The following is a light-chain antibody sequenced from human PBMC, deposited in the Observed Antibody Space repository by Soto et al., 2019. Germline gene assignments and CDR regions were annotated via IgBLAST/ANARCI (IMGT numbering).Light chain of an antibody. Sequence: QSVLTQPASVSGSPGQSITTSCTGTSSDVGGYNYVSWYQQHPGKAPKLTIYDVSNRPSGVSNRFSGSKSGNTASLTISGLQAEDEADYYCSSYTSSSTPLYVFGTGTKVTVL. CDR1: SSDVGGYNY. V-gene: IGLV2-14*01. J-gene: IGLJ1*01. CDR2: DVS. CDR3: SSYTSSSTPLYV.